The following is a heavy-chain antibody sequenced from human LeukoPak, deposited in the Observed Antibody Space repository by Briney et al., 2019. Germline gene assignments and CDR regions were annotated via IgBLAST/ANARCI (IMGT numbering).Heavy chain of an antibody. V-gene: IGHV3-23*01. D-gene: IGHD1/OR15-1a*01. J-gene: IGHJ4*02. CDR1: GFTFDDYG. CDR3: AKTWGGTSRNYFDS. Sequence: GGSLRLSCAASGFTFDDYGMSWVRQAPGKGLEWISVMSGSGASAYYADSVRGRFITSRDNSKNTLILQMSSLRAEDTAIYYCAKTWGGTSRNYFDSWGQGTLVTVSS. CDR2: MSGSGASA.